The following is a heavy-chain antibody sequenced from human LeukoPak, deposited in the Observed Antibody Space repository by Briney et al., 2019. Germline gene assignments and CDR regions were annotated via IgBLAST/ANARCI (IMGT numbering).Heavy chain of an antibody. CDR3: ARVVPGTGFFY. V-gene: IGHV3-21*01. CDR2: ISSSSSHT. Sequence: GGSLRLSCAASGFTFSSYTMNWVRQAPGKGLEWVSFISSSSSHTYYADSVKGRFTISRDNAKNSLYLQMNSLRAEDTAVYYCARVVPGTGFFYWGQGTRVTVPS. D-gene: IGHD2-8*02. CDR1: GFTFSSYT. J-gene: IGHJ4*02.